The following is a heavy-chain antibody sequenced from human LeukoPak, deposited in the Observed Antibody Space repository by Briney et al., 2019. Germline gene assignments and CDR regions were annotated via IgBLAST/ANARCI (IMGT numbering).Heavy chain of an antibody. Sequence: SETLSLTCAVYGGSFSGYYWSWIRQPPGKGLEWIGEINHSGSTNYNPSLKSRVTISVDTSKNQFSLKLSSVTAADTAVYYCARIEYSSSCDYWGQGTLVTVSS. D-gene: IGHD6-6*01. CDR1: GGSFSGYY. CDR2: INHSGST. V-gene: IGHV4-34*01. J-gene: IGHJ4*02. CDR3: ARIEYSSSCDY.